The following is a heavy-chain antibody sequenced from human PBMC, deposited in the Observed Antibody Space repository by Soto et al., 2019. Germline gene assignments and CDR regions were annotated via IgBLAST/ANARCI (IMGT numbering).Heavy chain of an antibody. V-gene: IGHV4-4*02. J-gene: IGHJ4*02. CDR3: ARTEAAAGDFDF. CDR1: GDCINAANW. CDR2: VSHDGRT. Sequence: QVQLQESGPGLVKPSGTLSLTCAVSGDCINAANWWSWVRQAPGKGLVWIGEVSHDGRTTYNPSLRSRATISMDKSKNHFSLNLNSVTAADTAVYFCARTEAAAGDFDFWGRGTLVTVSS. D-gene: IGHD6-13*01.